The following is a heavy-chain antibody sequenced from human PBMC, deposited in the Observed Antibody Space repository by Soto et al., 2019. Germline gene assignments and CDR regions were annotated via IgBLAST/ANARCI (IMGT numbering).Heavy chain of an antibody. Sequence: PGGSLRLSCAASGFTFDDYAMHWVRQAPGKGLEWVSGISWNSGSIGYADSVKGRFTISRDNAKNSLYLQMNSLRAEDTALYYCAKDISLADFWSGHPSAFDPWGQGTLVTVS. CDR3: AKDISLADFWSGHPSAFDP. V-gene: IGHV3-9*01. D-gene: IGHD3-3*01. CDR1: GFTFDDYA. J-gene: IGHJ5*02. CDR2: ISWNSGSI.